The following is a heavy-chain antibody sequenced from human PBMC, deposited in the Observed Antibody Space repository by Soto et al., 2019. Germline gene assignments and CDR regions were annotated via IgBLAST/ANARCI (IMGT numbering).Heavy chain of an antibody. CDR1: GGSISSSSYY. V-gene: IGHV4-39*02. D-gene: IGHD1-26*01. CDR2: IYYSGST. J-gene: IGHJ5*02. CDR3: ATQEVGGSYVYTFDP. Sequence: QLQLQESGPGLVKPSETLSLTCTVSGGSISSSSYYWGWIRQPPGKGLEWIGSIYYSGSTDYNPSHKSRFTISVDTSTNHFSLKLSSVTAADTAVYYCATQEVGGSYVYTFDPWGQGTLVTVSS.